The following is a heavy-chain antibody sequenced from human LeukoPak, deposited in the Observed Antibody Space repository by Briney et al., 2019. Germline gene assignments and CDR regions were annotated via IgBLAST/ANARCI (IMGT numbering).Heavy chain of an antibody. J-gene: IGHJ3*02. CDR3: ARVASTTRRHDAFDI. D-gene: IGHD1-1*01. CDR1: GYTFTDYY. V-gene: IGHV1-2*02. CDR2: INPNSGGT. Sequence: ASVKVSCKASGYTFTDYYIHWVRQAPGQGLEWMGWINPNSGGTIYARKFQGRVTMTRDTSISTAYMDLSRLTSDDTAEYYCARVASTTRRHDAFDIWGQGTMVTVSS.